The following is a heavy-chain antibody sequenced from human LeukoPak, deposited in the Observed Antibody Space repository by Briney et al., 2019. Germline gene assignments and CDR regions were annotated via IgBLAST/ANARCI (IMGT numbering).Heavy chain of an antibody. CDR2: LNPNSGNT. V-gene: IGHV1-8*01. Sequence: GASVKVSCKASGYTFTSYDIIWVRQATGQGLEWMGWLNPNSGNTGYAQKFQGRVTMTRNTSISTAYMELSSLRSEDTAVYYCARVFRYYGSGSSFGLRYWGQGTLVTVSS. J-gene: IGHJ4*02. CDR3: ARVFRYYGSGSSFGLRY. D-gene: IGHD3-10*01. CDR1: GYTFTSYD.